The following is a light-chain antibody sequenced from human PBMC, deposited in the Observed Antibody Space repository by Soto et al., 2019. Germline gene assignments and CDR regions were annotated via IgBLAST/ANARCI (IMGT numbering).Light chain of an antibody. J-gene: IGKJ2*01. Sequence: DIQMTQSPSSLSASVGDRVTITCQASQDIRNYLNWYQQKPGKAPKLLIYDASTLETGVPPRFSGSGSETDFTLTISSLQPEDIATYYCQQYYNLRTFGQGTKLEFK. V-gene: IGKV1-33*01. CDR1: QDIRNY. CDR2: DAS. CDR3: QQYYNLRT.